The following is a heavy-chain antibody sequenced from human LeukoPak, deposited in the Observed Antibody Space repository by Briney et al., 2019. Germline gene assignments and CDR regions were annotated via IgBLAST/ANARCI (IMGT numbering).Heavy chain of an antibody. Sequence: ASVKVSCKASGYTFTSYYMHWVRQAPGQGLEWMGIINPSGGSTNYAQKFQGRVTITADKSTSTAYMELSSLRSEDTAVYYCARGVEFGEKFIGGDYWSQGTLVTVSS. CDR2: INPSGGST. J-gene: IGHJ4*02. V-gene: IGHV1-46*01. CDR1: GYTFTSYY. CDR3: ARGVEFGEKFIGGDY. D-gene: IGHD3-10*01.